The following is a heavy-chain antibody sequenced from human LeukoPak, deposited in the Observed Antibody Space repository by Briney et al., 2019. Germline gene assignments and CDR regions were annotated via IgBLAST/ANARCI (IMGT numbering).Heavy chain of an antibody. D-gene: IGHD1-14*01. CDR2: INNSSSYI. J-gene: IGHJ4*02. V-gene: IGHV3-21*01. CDR1: GFTFSSYS. CDR3: ARVGPPPRNIFDY. Sequence: KTGGSLRLSCAASGFTFSSYSMSWVCQAPGKGLEWVSSINNSSSYIYYADSVKGRFTISRDNAKNSLYLQMNSLRAEDTAVYYCARVGPPPRNIFDYWGQGTLVSVSS.